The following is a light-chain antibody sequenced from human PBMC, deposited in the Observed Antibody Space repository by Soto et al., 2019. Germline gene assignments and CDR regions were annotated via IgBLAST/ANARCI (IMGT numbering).Light chain of an antibody. CDR3: QQYNKWPLT. CDR1: QSVSNN. V-gene: IGKV3-15*01. Sequence: EIVMTQSPATLSVSPGERATLSCRASQSVSNNLAWYQQKPGQAPRLLIYHASTRAAGIPARFSGSGSGTGFTLTISRLQSEDFAVYYCQQYNKWPLTFGGGTKVEIK. J-gene: IGKJ4*01. CDR2: HAS.